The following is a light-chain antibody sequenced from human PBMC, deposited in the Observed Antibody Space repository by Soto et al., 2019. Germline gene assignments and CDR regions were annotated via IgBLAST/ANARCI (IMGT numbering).Light chain of an antibody. Sequence: EIVLTQSPATLSVSPGERATVSCRASQSVSRNLAWYQQRPGQAPRLLIYNASNRATGIPATFSSSGSETEFTLTISSLQSEDFAVYYCQQYNDWHPRYTFGQGTKLEIK. CDR1: QSVSRN. CDR2: NAS. CDR3: QQYNDWHPRYT. V-gene: IGKV3-15*01. J-gene: IGKJ2*01.